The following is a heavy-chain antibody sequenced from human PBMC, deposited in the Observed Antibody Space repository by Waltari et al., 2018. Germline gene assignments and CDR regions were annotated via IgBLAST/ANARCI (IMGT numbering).Heavy chain of an antibody. CDR1: GGSFSGSY. CDR2: INHSGST. Sequence: QVQLQQWGAGLLKPSETLSLTCAVYGGSFSGSYWRWNRQPPGKGLEWIGEINHSGSTNYNPSLKSRVTIAVDTSKNQFSLKLSSVTAADTAVYYCARGRKYYDFWSGSPFDYWGQGTLVTVSS. D-gene: IGHD3-3*01. CDR3: ARGRKYYDFWSGSPFDY. V-gene: IGHV4-34*01. J-gene: IGHJ4*02.